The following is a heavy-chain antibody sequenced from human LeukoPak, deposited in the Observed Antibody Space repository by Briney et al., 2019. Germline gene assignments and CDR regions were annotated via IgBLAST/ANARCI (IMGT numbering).Heavy chain of an antibody. J-gene: IGHJ4*02. V-gene: IGHV3-30*18. D-gene: IGHD3-22*01. CDR1: GFTFSSYG. Sequence: GRSLRLSCAASGFTFSSYGMHWVRQAPGKGLEWVAVISYDGSNKYYADSVKGRFTISRDNSKNTLYLQMNSLRAEDTAVYYCAKDQTSMIVVGYFDYWGQGTLVTVSS. CDR2: ISYDGSNK. CDR3: AKDQTSMIVVGYFDY.